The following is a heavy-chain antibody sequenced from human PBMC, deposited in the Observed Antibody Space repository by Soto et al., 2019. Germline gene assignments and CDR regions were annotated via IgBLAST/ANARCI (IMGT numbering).Heavy chain of an antibody. J-gene: IGHJ6*02. D-gene: IGHD3-22*01. CDR2: INHCGST. V-gene: IGHV4-34*01. CDR1: GGSFSGYY. Sequence: QVQLQQWGAGLLKPSETLSLTCAVYGGSFSGYYWCWIRQPPGKGLEWIGEINHCGSTNYNPSRRSRVTISVDTSKNHVSLELSSVTGADTAVYYCAFGVRDSIGYLPGYYYYGMDVWGQGTTVTVSS. CDR3: AFGVRDSIGYLPGYYYYGMDV.